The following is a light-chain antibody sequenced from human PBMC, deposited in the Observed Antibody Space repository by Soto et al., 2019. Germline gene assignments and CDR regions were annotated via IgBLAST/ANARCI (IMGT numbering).Light chain of an antibody. J-gene: IGLJ3*02. CDR3: SSYTSNNTRV. CDR2: EVN. Sequence: QSALTQPASVSGSPGQSITFSCTGTSSDVGGYNYVSWFQQHPGKAPKLIIYEVNNRPSGVSNRFSGSKSGNTASLTISGLQAEDEADYYCSSYTSNNTRVFGGGTKVTVL. V-gene: IGLV2-14*01. CDR1: SSDVGGYNY.